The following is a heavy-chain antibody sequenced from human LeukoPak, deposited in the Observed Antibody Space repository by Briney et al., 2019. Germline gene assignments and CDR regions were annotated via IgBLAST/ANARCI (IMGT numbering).Heavy chain of an antibody. CDR3: ARDLFH. V-gene: IGHV3-48*04. J-gene: IGHJ4*02. CDR2: ISSSSSTI. CDR1: GFTFSNYW. Sequence: GGSLRLSCAASGFTFSNYWVSWVRQAPGKGLEWVSYISSSSSTIYYADSVKGRFTISRDNAKNSLYLQMNSLRAEDTAVYYCARDLFHWGQGTLVTVSS.